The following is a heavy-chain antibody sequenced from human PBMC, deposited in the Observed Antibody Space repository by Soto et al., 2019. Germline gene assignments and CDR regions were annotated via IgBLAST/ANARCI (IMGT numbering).Heavy chain of an antibody. CDR2: IYYSGST. J-gene: IGHJ4*02. V-gene: IGHV4-30-4*01. Sequence: SETLSLTCTVSGGSIISGDYYFICIRQPPGKGLEWIGYIYYSGSTYYNPSLKSRVTISVDTSKNQFSLKLSSVTAADTAVYYCARELIYSSSSSSDYWGQGTLVTVSS. CDR1: GGSIISGDYY. D-gene: IGHD6-6*01. CDR3: ARELIYSSSSSSDY.